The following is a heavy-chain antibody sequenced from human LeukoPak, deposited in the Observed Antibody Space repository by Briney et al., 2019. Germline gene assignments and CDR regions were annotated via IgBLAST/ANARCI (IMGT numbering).Heavy chain of an antibody. CDR3: AKCAASAWYLHY. V-gene: IGHV3-23*01. D-gene: IGHD6-19*01. J-gene: IGHJ4*02. CDR1: GFSFTDYA. CDR2: IGGSGGST. Sequence: GGSLRLSCAGSGFSFTDYAVSWVRQAPGKGLEWVSGIGGSGGSTYYADSVKGRFTISSDTSENTLYLQMDSLRAEDTAMYYCAKCAASAWYLHYRGRGTLVTVSS.